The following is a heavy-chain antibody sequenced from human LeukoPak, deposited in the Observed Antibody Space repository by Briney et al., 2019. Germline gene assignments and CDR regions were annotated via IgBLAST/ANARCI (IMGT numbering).Heavy chain of an antibody. D-gene: IGHD5-24*01. J-gene: IGHJ4*02. CDR1: GGSIGSGGYY. Sequence: PSETLSLTCSVSGGSIGSGGYYWSWIRQHPGKGLEWIGYIYYSGSTYYNPSLKSRVTISVGTSKNQFSLKLSSVTAADTAVYYCARLATLRDGYNFFDYWGQGTLVTVSS. V-gene: IGHV4-31*03. CDR2: IYYSGST. CDR3: ARLATLRDGYNFFDY.